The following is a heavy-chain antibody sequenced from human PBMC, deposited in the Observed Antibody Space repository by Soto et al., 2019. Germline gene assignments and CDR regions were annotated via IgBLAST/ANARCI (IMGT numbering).Heavy chain of an antibody. D-gene: IGHD2-21*02. V-gene: IGHV3-30*18. J-gene: IGHJ5*02. CDR1: GFTFSSYG. Sequence: QVQLVESGGGVVQPGRSLRLSCAASGFTFSSYGMHRVRQAPGKGLEWVAVISYDGSNKYYADSVKGRFTISRDNSKNTLYLQMNSLRAEDTAVYYCAKDSIGVVTALFWTWGQGTLVTVSS. CDR3: AKDSIGVVTALFWT. CDR2: ISYDGSNK.